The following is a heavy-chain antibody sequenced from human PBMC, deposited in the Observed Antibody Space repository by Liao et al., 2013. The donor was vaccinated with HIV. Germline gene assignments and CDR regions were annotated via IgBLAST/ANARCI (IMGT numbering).Heavy chain of an antibody. Sequence: QVQLQESGPGLVKPSQTLSLTCTVSGASISTGNYYWSWIRQPPGKGLEWIGYIYYSGATYYNPSLKSRLTMSVDTSKNQFSLKLTSVTAADTAVYYCARGIVPASRLVTGDSYYFDSWAREPWSPSPQ. D-gene: IGHD2-2*01. CDR3: ARGIVPASRLVTGDSYYFDS. CDR2: IYYSGAT. V-gene: IGHV4-30-4*08. J-gene: IGHJ4*02. CDR1: GASISTGNYY.